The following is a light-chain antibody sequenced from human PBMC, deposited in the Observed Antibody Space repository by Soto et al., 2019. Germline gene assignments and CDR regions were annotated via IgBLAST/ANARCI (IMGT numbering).Light chain of an antibody. J-gene: IGLJ2*01. V-gene: IGLV2-14*03. CDR2: DVS. CDR3: SSYTSSSPL. CDR1: SSDVGGYNF. Sequence: QSALTQPASVSGSPGQSITISCTGTSSDVGGYNFVSWYQQNPGKAPKLMIYDVSNRPSGISNRFSGSKSGNTASLTISGLQSEDEDDYYCSSYTSSSPLFGGGTKLTVL.